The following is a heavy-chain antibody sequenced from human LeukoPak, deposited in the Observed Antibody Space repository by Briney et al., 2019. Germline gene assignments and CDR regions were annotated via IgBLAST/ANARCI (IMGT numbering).Heavy chain of an antibody. V-gene: IGHV1-2*02. D-gene: IGHD2-2*01. J-gene: IGHJ5*02. CDR2: INPNSGGT. CDR1: GYTFTGYY. Sequence: GASVKVSCKASGYTFTGYYMHWVRQAPGQGLEWMGWINPNSGGTNYAQKFQGRVTMTRDTPISTAYMELSRLRSDDTAVYYCARAVGVVVPAAMGPWGQGTLVTVSS. CDR3: ARAVGVVVPAAMGP.